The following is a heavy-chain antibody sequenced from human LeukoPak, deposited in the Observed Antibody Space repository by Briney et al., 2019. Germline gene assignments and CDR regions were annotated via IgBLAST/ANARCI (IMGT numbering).Heavy chain of an antibody. CDR2: MYTGGTT. J-gene: IGHJ5*01. CDR3: AKDEATSGGGLAS. CDR1: GFTVSGTH. D-gene: IGHD3-16*01. V-gene: IGHV3-53*01. Sequence: PGGSLRLSCAASGFTVSGTHMSWVRQAPGKGLEWVSAMYTGGTTYYADSVTGRFTVSRDTSRNTLFLHMNRPRAEDTAVYYCAKDEATSGGGLASWGQGTLVIVSS.